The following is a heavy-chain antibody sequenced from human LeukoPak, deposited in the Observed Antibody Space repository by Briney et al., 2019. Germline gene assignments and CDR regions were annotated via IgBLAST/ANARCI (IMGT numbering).Heavy chain of an antibody. J-gene: IGHJ4*02. V-gene: IGHV3-23*01. D-gene: IGHD5-18*01. CDR2: ISGGGGST. Sequence: GGSLRLSCAASGFTFSSYAMSWVRQAPGKGLEWVSGISGGGGSTYYADSVKGRFTISRDNSKNTLYLQMNSLRAEDTAVYYCAKDLPAMEYFDYWGQGTLVTVS. CDR3: AKDLPAMEYFDY. CDR1: GFTFSSYA.